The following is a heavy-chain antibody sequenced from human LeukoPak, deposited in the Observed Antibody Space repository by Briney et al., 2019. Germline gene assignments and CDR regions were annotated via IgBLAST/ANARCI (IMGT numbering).Heavy chain of an antibody. V-gene: IGHV1-18*01. D-gene: IGHD7-27*01. Sequence: ASVKVSCKASGYTFTSYGISWVRQAPGQGLEWMGWISAYNGNTYYAQKFQGRVTMTTDTSTSTAYMDLRSLRSDDTAVYYCARDYSLLTGNDDFDIWGQGTMVTVSS. J-gene: IGHJ3*02. CDR2: ISAYNGNT. CDR3: ARDYSLLTGNDDFDI. CDR1: GYTFTSYG.